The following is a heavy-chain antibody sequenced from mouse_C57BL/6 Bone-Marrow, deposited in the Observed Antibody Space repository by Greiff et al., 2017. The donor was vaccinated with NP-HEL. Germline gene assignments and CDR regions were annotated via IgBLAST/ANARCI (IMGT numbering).Heavy chain of an antibody. V-gene: IGHV1-64*01. Sequence: QVQLQQPGAELVKPGASVKLSCKASGYTFTSYWMHWVKQRPGQGLEWIGMIHPNSGSTNYNEKFKSKATLTVDKSSSTAYMQLSSLTSEDSAVYYCARGTTVVAIEVWFAYWGQGTLVTVSA. CDR3: ARGTTVVAIEVWFAY. CDR2: IHPNSGST. D-gene: IGHD1-1*01. CDR1: GYTFTSYW. J-gene: IGHJ3*01.